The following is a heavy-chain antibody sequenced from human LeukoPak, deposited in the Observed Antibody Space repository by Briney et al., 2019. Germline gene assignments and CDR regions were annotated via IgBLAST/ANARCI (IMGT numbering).Heavy chain of an antibody. CDR2: ISSSSSYI. Sequence: GRSLRLSCAASGFTFSSYAMHWVRQAPGKGLEWVSSISSSSSYIYYADSVKGRFTISRDNAKNSLYLQMNSLRAEDTAVYYCARDTPNDYWGQGTLVTVSS. CDR3: ARDTPNDY. CDR1: GFTFSSYA. V-gene: IGHV3-21*01. J-gene: IGHJ4*02.